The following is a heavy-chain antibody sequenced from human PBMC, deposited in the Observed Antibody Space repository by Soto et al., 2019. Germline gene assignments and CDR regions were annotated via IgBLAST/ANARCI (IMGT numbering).Heavy chain of an antibody. D-gene: IGHD3-16*01. V-gene: IGHV1-69*06. CDR2: IIPIFGTA. CDR3: VREGENYYDYGMDV. CDR1: GGTFSSYA. Sequence: QVQLVQSGAEVKKPGSTVKVSCKASGGTFSSYAISWVRQAPGQGLEWMGGIIPIFGTANYAQKFQGRVTITADKSTSTPYMELSSLRSEDTAVHYCVREGENYYDYGMDVWGQGTTVTVSS. J-gene: IGHJ6*02.